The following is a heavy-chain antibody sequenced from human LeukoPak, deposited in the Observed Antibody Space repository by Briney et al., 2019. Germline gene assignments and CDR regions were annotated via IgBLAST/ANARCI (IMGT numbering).Heavy chain of an antibody. D-gene: IGHD3-10*01. CDR3: ARSGGSKASAFDY. V-gene: IGHV4-30-4*01. CDR1: GGSISSGDYY. J-gene: IGHJ4*02. Sequence: SETLSLTCTVSGGSISSGDYYWSWIRQPPGKGLEWIGYIYYSGSTYYNPSLKSRVTISVDTSKNQSSLKLSSVTAADTAVYYCARSGGSKASAFDYWGQGTLVTVSS. CDR2: IYYSGST.